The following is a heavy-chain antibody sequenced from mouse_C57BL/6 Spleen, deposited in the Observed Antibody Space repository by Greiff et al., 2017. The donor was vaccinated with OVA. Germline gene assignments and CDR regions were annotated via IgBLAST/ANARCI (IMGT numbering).Heavy chain of an antibody. Sequence: QVHVKQPGAELVMPGASVKLSCKASGYTFTSYWMHWVKQRPGQGLEWIGEIDPSDSYTNYNQKFKGKSTLTVDKSSSTAYMQLSSLTSEDSAVYYCARDGVYDYDGDYFDYWGQGTTLTVSS. V-gene: IGHV1-69*01. CDR2: IDPSDSYT. J-gene: IGHJ2*01. D-gene: IGHD2-4*01. CDR3: ARDGVYDYDGDYFDY. CDR1: GYTFTSYW.